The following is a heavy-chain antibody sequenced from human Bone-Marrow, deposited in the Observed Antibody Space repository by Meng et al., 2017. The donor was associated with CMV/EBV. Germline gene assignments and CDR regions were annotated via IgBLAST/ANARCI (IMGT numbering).Heavy chain of an antibody. CDR3: ARGPKRVRGVVVLYYFDY. CDR1: GGSFSGYY. CDR2: INHSGST. Sequence: SDTLSLTCAVYGGSFSGYYWSWIRQPPGKGLEWIGEINHSGSTNYNPSLKSRVTISVDTSKNQFSLKLSSVTAADTAVYYCARGPKRVRGVVVLYYFDYWGQGTLVTVSS. D-gene: IGHD3-10*01. V-gene: IGHV4-34*01. J-gene: IGHJ4*02.